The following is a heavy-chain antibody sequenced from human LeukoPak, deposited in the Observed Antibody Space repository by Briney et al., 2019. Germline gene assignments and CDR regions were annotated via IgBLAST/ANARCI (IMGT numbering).Heavy chain of an antibody. Sequence: PGGSLRLSCAASGFTFSKDDFHWVRQAPGKGLEWVAAIGVTGDTYYADSVKGRFTISREDAAKSLYLQMRSLGAGDTALYYCTKEFCGSRAACAGGSYYDFWGRGALVTVSS. CDR3: TKEFCGSRAACAGGSYYDF. V-gene: IGHV3-13*01. CDR2: IGVTGDT. J-gene: IGHJ2*01. CDR1: GFTFSKDD. D-gene: IGHD2-15*01.